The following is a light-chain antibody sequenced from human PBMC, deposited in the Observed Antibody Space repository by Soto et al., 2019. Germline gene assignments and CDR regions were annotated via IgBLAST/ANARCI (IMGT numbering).Light chain of an antibody. CDR1: QSVSSSY. CDR3: HQYGISPPRT. J-gene: IGKJ1*01. CDR2: GTS. Sequence: EIVLTQSPGTLSLSPGERATLSCRASQSVSSSYLAWYQQKPGQAPRLLIYGTSSRATGIPDRFSGSGSGTDFTLTITRLEPEDFAVYYCHQYGISPPRTFGQGPRWKSN. V-gene: IGKV3-20*01.